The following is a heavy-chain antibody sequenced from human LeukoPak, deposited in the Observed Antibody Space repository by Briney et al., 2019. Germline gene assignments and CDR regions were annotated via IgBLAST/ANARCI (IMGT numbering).Heavy chain of an antibody. CDR1: GGSFSGYY. D-gene: IGHD1-14*01. V-gene: IGHV4-34*01. J-gene: IGHJ3*01. CDR2: INHSGST. Sequence: SETLSLTCAVYGGSFSGYYWSWIRQPPGKGLEWIGEINHSGSTNYNPSLKSRVTISVDTSKNQFSLKLISVTAADTAVYYCARGLRGRTSHWGQGTMVTVSS. CDR3: ARGLRGRTSH.